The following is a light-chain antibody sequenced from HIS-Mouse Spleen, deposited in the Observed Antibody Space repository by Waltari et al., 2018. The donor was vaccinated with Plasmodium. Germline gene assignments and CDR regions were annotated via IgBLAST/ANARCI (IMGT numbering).Light chain of an antibody. J-gene: IGLJ2*01. CDR1: SSDVGGYNY. CDR3: SSYTSSSTVV. CDR2: DVS. Sequence: QSALTQPASVSGSPGQSITISCTGTSSDVGGYNYVSWYQQHPGKAPKLMIYDVSNRPSWVSNRFSGSKSGYTASLPISGLQAEDEADYYCSSYTSSSTVVFGGGTKLTVL. V-gene: IGLV2-14*03.